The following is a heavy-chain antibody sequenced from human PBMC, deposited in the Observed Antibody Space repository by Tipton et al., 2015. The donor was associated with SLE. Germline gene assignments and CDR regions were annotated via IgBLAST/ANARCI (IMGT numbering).Heavy chain of an antibody. CDR2: INHSGST. V-gene: IGHV4-34*01. CDR1: GGSFSGYY. J-gene: IGHJ6*03. Sequence: TLSLTCAVYGGSFSGYYWSWIRQPPGKGLEWIGEINHSGSTNYNPSLKSRVTISVDTSKNQFSLKLSSVTAADTAVYYCASAFGYCSSTSCPIKGGYYYYMDVGGKVTTVTVSS. CDR3: ASAFGYCSSTSCPIKGGYYYYMDV. D-gene: IGHD2-2*01.